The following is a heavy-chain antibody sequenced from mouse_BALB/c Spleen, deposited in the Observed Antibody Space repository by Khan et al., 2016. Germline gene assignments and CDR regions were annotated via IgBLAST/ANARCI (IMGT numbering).Heavy chain of an antibody. CDR3: ARDGDWYFDV. CDR1: GFSLTSYG. CDR2: IWAGGST. J-gene: IGHJ1*01. Sequence: VQLQESRPGLMAPSQSLSITCTVSGFSLTSYGVHWVRQPPGKGLEWLGVIWAGGSTNYNSALMSRLSISKDNSKSQVFLKMNSLQTDDTAMYYCARDGDWYFDVWGAGTTVTVSS. V-gene: IGHV2-9*02.